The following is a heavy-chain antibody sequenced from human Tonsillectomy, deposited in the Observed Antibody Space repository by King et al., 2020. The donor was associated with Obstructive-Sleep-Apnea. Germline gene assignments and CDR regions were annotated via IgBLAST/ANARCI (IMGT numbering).Heavy chain of an antibody. CDR3: AREPDDYGDYAFDH. CDR2: INPSGGTT. D-gene: IGHD4-17*01. J-gene: IGHJ4*02. Sequence: QLVQSGAAVKKPGASVKVSCKASGYSFTRSYMHWVRQAPGQGLEWMGIINPSGGTTSYAQKFQGRVTMTSDTSTSTVFMEMRSLRSEDTAVYYCAREPDDYGDYAFDHWGQGTLVT. V-gene: IGHV1-46*01. CDR1: GYSFTRSY.